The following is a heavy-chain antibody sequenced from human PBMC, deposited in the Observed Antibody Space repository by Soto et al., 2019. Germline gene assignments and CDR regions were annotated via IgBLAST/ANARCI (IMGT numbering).Heavy chain of an antibody. CDR1: GGTFSTIA. Sequence: QVQLVQSGAEVKKPGSSVKLSCKASGGTFSTIAVSWVRRAPGKGLEYMGGIMPISGTAKYAQSFQGRITISADGSTNTAYLELHSLKFEDTAFYFCARARGLAQATSFAEFFQHWGQGTLVTVSS. CDR2: IMPISGTA. J-gene: IGHJ1*01. V-gene: IGHV1-69*01. CDR3: ARARGLAQATSFAEFFQH. D-gene: IGHD1-26*01.